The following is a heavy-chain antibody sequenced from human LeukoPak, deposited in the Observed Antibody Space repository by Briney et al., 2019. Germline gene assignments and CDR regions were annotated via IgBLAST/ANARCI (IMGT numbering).Heavy chain of an antibody. J-gene: IGHJ4*02. D-gene: IGHD2-15*01. V-gene: IGHV3-74*01. CDR3: ARVYDCSGGSCYS. CDR1: GFTFSSSW. Sequence: PGGSLRLSCAASGFTFSSSWMHWVRQAPGKGLVWVSRINSDGSSTSYADSVKGRFTISRDNAKNTLYLQMNSLRAEDTAVYYCARVYDCSGGSCYSWGQGTLVTVSS. CDR2: INSDGSST.